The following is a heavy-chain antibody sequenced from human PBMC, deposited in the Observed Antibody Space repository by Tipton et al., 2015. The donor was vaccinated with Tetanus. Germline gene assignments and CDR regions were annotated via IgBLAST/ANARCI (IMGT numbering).Heavy chain of an antibody. J-gene: IGHJ4*02. Sequence: QLVQSGGGLIQPGGSLRLSCAASGVAVSGNYMSWVRQAPGKGLEWVSVIYTGGSADYTDSGKGRFTISRDNSNNSLSLQMNSLRIDDTAVYYCAFRTNWRFSRGFDCWGQGILVTVSS. CDR1: GVAVSGNY. CDR2: IYTGGSA. CDR3: AFRTNWRFSRGFDC. V-gene: IGHV3-53*01. D-gene: IGHD1-20*01.